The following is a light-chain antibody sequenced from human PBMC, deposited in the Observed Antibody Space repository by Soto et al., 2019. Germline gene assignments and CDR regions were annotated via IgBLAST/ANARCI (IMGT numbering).Light chain of an antibody. J-gene: IGKJ4*01. CDR2: DAS. CDR3: QQFSSYPLT. Sequence: EFLFTQSPGTLSLSPGERATLSCRASQTVRNNYLAWYQQKPGQAPRLLIYDASSRDTGIPDRFSGGGSGTDFTRTISRLEPEDFEVYYCQQFSSYPLTFGGGTKVDIK. CDR1: QTVRNNY. V-gene: IGKV3-20*01.